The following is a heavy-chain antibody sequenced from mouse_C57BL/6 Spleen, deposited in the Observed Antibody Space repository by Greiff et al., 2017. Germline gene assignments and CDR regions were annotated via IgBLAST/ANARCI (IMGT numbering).Heavy chain of an antibody. V-gene: IGHV1-53*01. D-gene: IGHD2-3*01. J-gene: IGHJ3*01. Sequence: QVQLQQPGAELVKPGASVKLSCKASGYTFTSYWMHWVKQRPGHGLEWIGNINPSNGGTNYNEKFKSKATLTVDKSSSTAYMQLSSLTSEDSAVCYCARDDYYAGFAYWGQGTPVTVSA. CDR1: GYTFTSYW. CDR2: INPSNGGT. CDR3: ARDDYYAGFAY.